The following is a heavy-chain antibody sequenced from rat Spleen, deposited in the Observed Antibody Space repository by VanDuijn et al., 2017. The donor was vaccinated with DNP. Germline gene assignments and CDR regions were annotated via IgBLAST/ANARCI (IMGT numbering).Heavy chain of an antibody. CDR1: GFTFSDYA. V-gene: IGHV5S10*01. J-gene: IGHJ2*01. CDR2: IIYDGSST. CDR3: ATHLY. Sequence: EVQLVESGGGLVQPGNSLKLSCAASGFTFSDYAMAWVRQSPKKGLEWVATIIYDGSSTYYRDSVKGRFTISRDNAKSTLYLQMDSLRSEDTATYYCATHLYWGQGVMVTVSS.